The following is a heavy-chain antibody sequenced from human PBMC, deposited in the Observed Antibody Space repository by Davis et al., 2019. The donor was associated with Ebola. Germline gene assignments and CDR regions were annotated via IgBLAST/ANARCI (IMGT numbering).Heavy chain of an antibody. V-gene: IGHV1-46*03. Sequence: ASVKVSCKASGYTFTNYYMHWVRQAPGQGLEWMGMIYPSGGRPSYAPKFQGRVTMVSDTSTSTVYMDLSSLRSEDTAMYYCARGGVVPWFGDLAYWGQGTLVAVSS. CDR2: IYPSGGRP. CDR3: ARGGVVPWFGDLAY. J-gene: IGHJ4*02. CDR1: GYTFTNYY. D-gene: IGHD3-10*01.